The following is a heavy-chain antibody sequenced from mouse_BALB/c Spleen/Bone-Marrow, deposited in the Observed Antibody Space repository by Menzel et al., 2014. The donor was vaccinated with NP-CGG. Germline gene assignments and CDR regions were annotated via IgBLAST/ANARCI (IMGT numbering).Heavy chain of an antibody. CDR1: GFTFSSYS. V-gene: IGHV5-6-4*01. J-gene: IGHJ2*01. D-gene: IGHD2-4*01. Sequence: DVKLVGSGGNLSKPGVSLKLSCAASGFTFSSYSMSWVRQTPEKRLEWVATISSGGHDTYYPDSVKGRFTISRDNAKNTLYLQMSSLKSEDTAMYYCSKDGGYDYSYYFDFCGEATTTKVSS. CDR2: ISSGGHDT. CDR3: SKDGGYDYSYYFDF.